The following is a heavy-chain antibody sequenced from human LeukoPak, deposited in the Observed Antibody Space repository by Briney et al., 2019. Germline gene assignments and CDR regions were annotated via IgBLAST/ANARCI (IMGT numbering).Heavy chain of an antibody. CDR3: ARVIYDSFRYCFDY. Sequence: SETLSLTCTVSGGSISSYYWSWIRQPPGKGLEWIGYIYYSGSTNYNPSLKSRVTISVDTSKNQFSLKLSSVTAADTAVYYCARVIYDSFRYCFDYWGQGTLVTVSS. CDR1: GGSISSYY. V-gene: IGHV4-59*01. J-gene: IGHJ4*02. D-gene: IGHD2/OR15-2a*01. CDR2: IYYSGST.